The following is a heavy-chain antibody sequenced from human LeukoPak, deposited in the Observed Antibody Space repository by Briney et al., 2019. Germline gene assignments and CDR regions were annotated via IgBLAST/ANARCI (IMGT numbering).Heavy chain of an antibody. CDR1: GGSFSGYY. Sequence: SETLSLTCAVYGGSFSGYYWSWIRQPPGKGLEWIGEINHSGSTNYNPSLKSRVTISVDTSKNQFSLKLSSVTAADTAVYYCARRGNYYDSSGYYHHWYFDLWGPGTLVTVSS. J-gene: IGHJ2*01. CDR2: INHSGST. V-gene: IGHV4-34*01. D-gene: IGHD3-22*01. CDR3: ARRGNYYDSSGYYHHWYFDL.